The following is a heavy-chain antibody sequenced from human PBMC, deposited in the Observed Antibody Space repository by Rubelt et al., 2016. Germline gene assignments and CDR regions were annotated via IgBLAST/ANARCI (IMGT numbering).Heavy chain of an antibody. CDR3: ARGGYPRT. J-gene: IGHJ5*02. Sequence: VQLVESGGGLVQPGGSLRLSCAASGLTFSSYAMHWVRQAPGKGLAWVGVISYAGSNKYHADSVRGRFTISRDNARNSLYLKMNSLRVEDTALYYCARGGYPRTWGQGTLVTVSS. CDR2: ISYAGSNK. CDR1: GLTFSSYA. V-gene: IGHV3-30*04. D-gene: IGHD5-18*01.